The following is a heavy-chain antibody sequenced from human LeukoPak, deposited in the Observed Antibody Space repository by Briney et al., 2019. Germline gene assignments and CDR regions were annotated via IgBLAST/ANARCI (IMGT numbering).Heavy chain of an antibody. V-gene: IGHV4-61*02. J-gene: IGHJ4*02. CDR1: GGSISSGSYY. Sequence: SETLSLTCTVSGGSISSGSYYWSWIRQPAGKGLEWIGRIYTSGSTNYNPSLKSRVTISVDTSKNQFSLKLSSVTAADTAVYYCASWGATYHYFDSWGRGTLVTVPS. CDR2: IYTSGST. D-gene: IGHD1-26*01. CDR3: ASWGATYHYFDS.